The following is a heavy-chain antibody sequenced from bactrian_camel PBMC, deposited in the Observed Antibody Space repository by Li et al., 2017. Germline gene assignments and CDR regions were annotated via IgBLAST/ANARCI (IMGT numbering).Heavy chain of an antibody. CDR1: GDINYTNS. CDR2: IYTGSGVA. V-gene: IGHV3S54*01. CDR3: ALDVVRVSSTSLRPADFDF. D-gene: IGHD6*01. J-gene: IGHJ6*01. Sequence: QVQLVESGGGSEQPGGSLRLACVASGDINYTNSRAWFRQAPGKEREPVAVIYTGSGVARYADSVKGRFTISQDNSKNTVYLQMNSLKPEDTAMYYCALDVVRVSSTSLRPADFDFWGQGTQVTVS.